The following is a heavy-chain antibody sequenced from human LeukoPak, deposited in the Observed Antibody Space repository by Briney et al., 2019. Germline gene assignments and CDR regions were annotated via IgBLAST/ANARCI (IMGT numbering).Heavy chain of an antibody. CDR3: ARDSLYGTGRVVFDY. Sequence: PGGSLRLSCAVSGFTVSSDYMNWVRQAPGKGLEWLSYISSSGLTAYYADSVLGRFTISRDNAKNSLYLQMNSLRADDTAVYYCARDSLYGTGRVVFDYWGQGTLVTVSS. J-gene: IGHJ4*02. D-gene: IGHD3-10*01. CDR1: GFTVSSDY. CDR2: ISSSGLTA. V-gene: IGHV3-48*03.